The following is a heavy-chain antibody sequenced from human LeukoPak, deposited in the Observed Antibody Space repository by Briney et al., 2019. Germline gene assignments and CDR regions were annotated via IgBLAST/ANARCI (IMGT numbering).Heavy chain of an antibody. J-gene: IGHJ5*02. V-gene: IGHV3-53*01. CDR2: IYSGGST. D-gene: IGHD6-19*01. Sequence: PGGSLRLSCAASGFTVSSNYMSWVRQARGKGLEWVSVIYSGGSTYYADSVKGRFTISRDNSKNTLYLQMNSLRAEDTAVYYCAREGSSGWYENWFDPWGQGTLVTVSS. CDR3: AREGSSGWYENWFDP. CDR1: GFTVSSNY.